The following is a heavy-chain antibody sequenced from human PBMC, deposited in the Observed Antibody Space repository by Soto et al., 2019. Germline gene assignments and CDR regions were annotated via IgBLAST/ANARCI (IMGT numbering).Heavy chain of an antibody. J-gene: IGHJ4*02. CDR2: INHSGST. CDR1: GGSFSGYY. V-gene: IGHV4-34*01. D-gene: IGHD2-8*01. CDR3: ARIVLMVYAPSIYYFDD. Sequence: SETLSLTCAVYGGSFSGYYWSWIRQPPGKGLEWIGEINHSGSTNYNPSLKSRVTISVDTSKNQFSLKLSSVTAADTAVYYCARIVLMVYAPSIYYFDDWGQGTLVTVSS.